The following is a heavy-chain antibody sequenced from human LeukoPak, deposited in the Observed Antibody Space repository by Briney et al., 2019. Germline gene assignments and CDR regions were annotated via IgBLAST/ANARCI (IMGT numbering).Heavy chain of an antibody. V-gene: IGHV3-21*01. CDR3: ARDSGPAMDYYYYGMDV. Sequence: GGSLRPSCAASGFTFSSYSMNWVRQAPGKGLEWVSSISSSSSYIYYADSVKGRFTISRDNAKNSLYLQMNSLRAEDTAVYYCARDSGPAMDYYYYGMDVWGQGTTVTVSS. D-gene: IGHD5-18*01. J-gene: IGHJ6*02. CDR2: ISSSSSYI. CDR1: GFTFSSYS.